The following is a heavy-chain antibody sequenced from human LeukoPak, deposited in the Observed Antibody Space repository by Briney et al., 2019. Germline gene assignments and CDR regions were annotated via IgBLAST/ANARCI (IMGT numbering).Heavy chain of an antibody. CDR3: GRAFPPLRTSSAGDL. CDR2: ISGRSSHV. J-gene: IGHJ1*01. CDR1: GFSFSDYD. Sequence: PGGSLRLSCSASGFSFSDYDMNWVRQAPGKGLEWVSAISGRSSHVYYGESVKGRFTISRDNAKNSLYLQLDSLGVEDTAVYYCGRAFPPLRTSSAGDLWGQGTLFTVSS. D-gene: IGHD3-16*01. V-gene: IGHV3-21*01.